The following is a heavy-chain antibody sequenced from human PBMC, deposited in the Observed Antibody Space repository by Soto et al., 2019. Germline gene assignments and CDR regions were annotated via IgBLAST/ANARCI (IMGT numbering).Heavy chain of an antibody. D-gene: IGHD3-22*01. V-gene: IGHV3-33*01. CDR3: ARDLQYYDSSGYYFPYGMDV. CDR1: GFTFSSYG. J-gene: IGHJ6*02. CDR2: IWYDGSNK. Sequence: QVQLVESGGGVVQPGRSLRLSCAASGFTFSSYGMHWVRQAPGKGLEGVAVIWYDGSNKYYADSVKGRFTISRDNSKNTLYLQMNSLRAEDTAVYYCARDLQYYDSSGYYFPYGMDVWGQGTTVTVSS.